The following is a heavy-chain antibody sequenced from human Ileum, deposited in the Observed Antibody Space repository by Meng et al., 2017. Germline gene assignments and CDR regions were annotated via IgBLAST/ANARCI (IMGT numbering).Heavy chain of an antibody. CDR2: ISYDGSNK. Sequence: SCVASGFTFSSYAMHWVRQAPGKGLEWVAVISYDGSNKYYADSVKGRFTISRGNSKNTLYLQMNSLRAEDTAVYYCARESYDSSGYYLFDYWGQGTLVTVSS. CDR1: GFTFSSYA. D-gene: IGHD3-22*01. V-gene: IGHV3-30*01. CDR3: ARESYDSSGYYLFDY. J-gene: IGHJ4*02.